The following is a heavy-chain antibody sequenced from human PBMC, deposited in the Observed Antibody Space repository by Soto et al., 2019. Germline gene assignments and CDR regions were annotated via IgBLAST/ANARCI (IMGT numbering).Heavy chain of an antibody. Sequence: QVQLVQSGPEVKKPGSSVKVSCKASGDTFNSYVITWVRQAPGQGLEWLGGIITAFGTTSYAQNFQDRLTITADDAATTDHMELSSLTSDVTAMYYCTRSYGYTFGGSLDNWGQGTLVSVSS. V-gene: IGHV1-69*01. CDR1: GDTFNSYV. J-gene: IGHJ4*02. CDR3: TRSYGYTFGGSLDN. D-gene: IGHD5-18*01. CDR2: IITAFGTT.